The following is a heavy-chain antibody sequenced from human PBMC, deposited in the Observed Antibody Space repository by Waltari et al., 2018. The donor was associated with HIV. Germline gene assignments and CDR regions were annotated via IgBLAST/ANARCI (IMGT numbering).Heavy chain of an antibody. CDR3: ARVGYYYFDL. CDR1: GGPIKSGAYY. CDR2: VYYRGGT. Sequence: QVQLEESGPGLVKPSQTLSLTCTVSGGPIKSGAYYWAWIRQHPEKGLEWIGFVYYRGGTFSNPSFKSRATISGDTSQNQFSLKLTSMTAADTAVYYCARVGYYYFDLWGRGTLVTVSS. D-gene: IGHD1-26*01. V-gene: IGHV4-31*03. J-gene: IGHJ2*01.